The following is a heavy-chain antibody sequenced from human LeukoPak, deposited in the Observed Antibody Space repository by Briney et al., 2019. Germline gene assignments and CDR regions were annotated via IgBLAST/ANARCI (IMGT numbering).Heavy chain of an antibody. Sequence: GGSLRLSCAVSGFTFSTYAMSWVRQVPGKGLEWVSAISGSGGSTYYADSVKGRFTISRDNSKNTLYLQMNSLRAEDTAVYYCAKDQSHPGRPLAFDIWGQGTMVTVSS. J-gene: IGHJ3*02. CDR1: GFTFSTYA. CDR3: AKDQSHPGRPLAFDI. V-gene: IGHV3-23*01. CDR2: ISGSGGST.